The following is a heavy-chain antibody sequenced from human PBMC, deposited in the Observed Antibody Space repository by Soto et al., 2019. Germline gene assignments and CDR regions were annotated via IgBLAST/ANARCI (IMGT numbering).Heavy chain of an antibody. V-gene: IGHV1-18*01. J-gene: IGHJ4*02. D-gene: IGHD2-2*01. CDR3: ASDLPDCSSTSCYYGYYFDY. CDR2: ISAYNGNT. CDR1: GYTFTSYG. Sequence: ASVKVSCKASGYTFTSYGISWVRQAPGQGLEWMGWISAYNGNTNYAQKLQGRVTMTTDTSTSTAYMELRSLRSDDTAVYYCASDLPDCSSTSCYYGYYFDYWGQGTLVTVSS.